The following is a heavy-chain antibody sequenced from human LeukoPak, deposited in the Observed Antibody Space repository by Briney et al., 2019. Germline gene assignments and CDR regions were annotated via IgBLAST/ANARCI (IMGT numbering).Heavy chain of an antibody. CDR2: ISWNSGSI. V-gene: IGHV3-9*01. Sequence: PGRSLRLSCAASGFTFDDYAMHWVRQAPGKGLEWVSGISWNSGSIGYADSVKGRFTISRDNAKNSLYLQMNSLRAEDTALYYCAKDYGDYVFYFDYWGQGTLVTVSS. CDR3: AKDYGDYVFYFDY. D-gene: IGHD4-17*01. CDR1: GFTFDDYA. J-gene: IGHJ4*02.